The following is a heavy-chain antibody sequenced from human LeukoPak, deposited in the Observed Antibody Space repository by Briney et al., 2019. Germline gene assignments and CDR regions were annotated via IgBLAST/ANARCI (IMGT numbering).Heavy chain of an antibody. J-gene: IGHJ3*02. Sequence: ASVNVSCTASGYTFTSYGISWVRQAPGPGLEWMGWISAYNGNTNYAQKLQGRVTMTTDTSTSTAYMELRSLRSDDTAVYYCARCSRYYYGSGSYYNSDDAFDIWGQGTMVTVSS. V-gene: IGHV1-18*04. CDR2: ISAYNGNT. CDR1: GYTFTSYG. D-gene: IGHD3-10*01. CDR3: ARCSRYYYGSGSYYNSDDAFDI.